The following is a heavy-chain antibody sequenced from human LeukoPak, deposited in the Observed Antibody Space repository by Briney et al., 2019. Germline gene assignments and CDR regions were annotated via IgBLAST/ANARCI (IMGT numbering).Heavy chain of an antibody. V-gene: IGHV1-46*01. CDR2: INPSGGST. Sequence: GASVKVSCKASGYTFTSYYMHWVRQAPGQGLEWMGIINPSGGSTSYAQKFQGRVTMTRDTSTSTVYMELSSLRSEDTAVYYCARERWASNYYYGMDVWGQGTTVTVSS. J-gene: IGHJ6*02. D-gene: IGHD3-16*01. CDR1: GYTFTSYY. CDR3: ARERWASNYYYGMDV.